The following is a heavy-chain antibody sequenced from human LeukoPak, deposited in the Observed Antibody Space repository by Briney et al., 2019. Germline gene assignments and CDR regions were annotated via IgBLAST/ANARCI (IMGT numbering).Heavy chain of an antibody. D-gene: IGHD3-10*01. CDR2: ISAYNGNT. J-gene: IGHJ5*01. V-gene: IGHV1-18*01. CDR3: ARGGPGSGSYYFPNWFDS. CDR1: GYTFTSYG. Sequence: WASVKVSCKASGYTFTSYGISWVRQAPGQGLEWMGWISAYNGNTNYAQKLQGRVTMTTDTSTSTAYMELRSLRSDDTAVYYCARGGPGSGSYYFPNWFDSWGQGTLVTVSS.